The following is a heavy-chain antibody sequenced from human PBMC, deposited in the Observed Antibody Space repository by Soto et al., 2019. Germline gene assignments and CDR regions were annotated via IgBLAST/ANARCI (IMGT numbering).Heavy chain of an antibody. V-gene: IGHV3-74*01. Sequence: EVQLVESGGGLVQPGGSLRLSCAASGFTFSSYWMHWVRQAPGKGLVWVSRINSDGSSTSYADSVKGRFTISRDNAKNKLYLQMNSLRAEDTAVYYCARDGGICSGGSCYVGYYYYGMDVWGQGTTVTVSS. CDR3: ARDGGICSGGSCYVGYYYYGMDV. D-gene: IGHD2-15*01. CDR2: INSDGSST. J-gene: IGHJ6*02. CDR1: GFTFSSYW.